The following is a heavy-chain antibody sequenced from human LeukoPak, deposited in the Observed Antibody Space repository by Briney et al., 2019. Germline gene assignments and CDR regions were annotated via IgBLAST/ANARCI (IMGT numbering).Heavy chain of an antibody. J-gene: IGHJ4*02. V-gene: IGHV3-30-3*01. CDR2: ISYDGSNK. Sequence: GGSLRLSCAASGFTFSSYAMHWVRQAPGKGLEGVAVISYDGSNKYYADSVKGRFTISRDNSKNTLYLQMNSLRAEDTAVYYCARDGAAAGYTNFDYWGQGTLVTVSS. D-gene: IGHD5-24*01. CDR3: ARDGAAAGYTNFDY. CDR1: GFTFSSYA.